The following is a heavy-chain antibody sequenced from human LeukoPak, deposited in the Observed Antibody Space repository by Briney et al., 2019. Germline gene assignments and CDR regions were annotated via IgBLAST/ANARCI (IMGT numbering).Heavy chain of an antibody. CDR2: IYYSGST. D-gene: IGHD4-11*01. V-gene: IGHV4-61*05. CDR3: ARGSSASNYFRTHFDY. Sequence: SETLSLTCTVSGGSISSSTYSWGWIRQPPGKGLEWIGYIYYSGSTNYNPSLKSRVTISVDTSKNQFSLKLSSVTAADTAVYFCARGSSASNYFRTHFDYWGQGTLVTVSS. CDR1: GGSISSSTYS. J-gene: IGHJ4*02.